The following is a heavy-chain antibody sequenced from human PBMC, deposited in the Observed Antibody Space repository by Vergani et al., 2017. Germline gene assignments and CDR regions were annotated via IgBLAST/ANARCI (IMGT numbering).Heavy chain of an antibody. CDR2: INHSGST. CDR1: GGSFSGYY. D-gene: IGHD4-17*01. CDR3: ARGRVPGRTTNY. V-gene: IGHV4-34*01. Sequence: QVQLQQWGAGLLKPSETLSLTCAVYGGSFSGYYWSWIRPPPGKGLEWIGEINHSGSTNYNPSLKSRVTISVDTSKNQFSLKLSSVTAADTAVYYCARGRVPGRTTNYWGQGTLVTVSS. J-gene: IGHJ4*02.